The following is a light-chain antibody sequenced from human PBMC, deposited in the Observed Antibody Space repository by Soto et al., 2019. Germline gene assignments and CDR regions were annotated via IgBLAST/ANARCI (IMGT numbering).Light chain of an antibody. Sequence: QSALTQPASVSGSPGQSITISCTGTSSDVGGYNYVSWYQQHPGKAPKLMIYEVSNRPSGISNRYSSSKSGNTASLTISGLQAEDEADYYCRSYTTSGTHWVFGGGTKLTVL. V-gene: IGLV2-14*01. CDR2: EVS. CDR1: SSDVGGYNY. CDR3: RSYTTSGTHWV. J-gene: IGLJ3*02.